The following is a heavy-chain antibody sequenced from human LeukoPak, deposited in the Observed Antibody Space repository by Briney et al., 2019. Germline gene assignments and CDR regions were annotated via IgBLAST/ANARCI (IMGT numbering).Heavy chain of an antibody. CDR3: AKRGPVAGTYNWFDP. V-gene: IGHV3-23*01. CDR2: ISGSGGSA. D-gene: IGHD6-19*01. CDR1: GFTFSSYA. Sequence: GGSLRLSCAAPGFTFSSYAMSWVRQAPGKGLEWVSAISGSGGSAYYADSVKGRFTISRDNSKNTLYLQMNSLRAEDTAVYYCAKRGPVAGTYNWFDPWGQGTLVTVSS. J-gene: IGHJ5*02.